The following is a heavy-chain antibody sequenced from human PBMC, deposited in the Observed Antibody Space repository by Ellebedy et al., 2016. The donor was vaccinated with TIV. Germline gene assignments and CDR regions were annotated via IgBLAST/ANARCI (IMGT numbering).Heavy chain of an antibody. V-gene: IGHV4-59*01. D-gene: IGHD3-16*01. CDR2: AFYTGSA. CDR1: GGSITPYY. Sequence: MPSETLSLTCTVSGGSITPYYWSWIRHPPGKGLAWIGSAFYTGSANYKPSLETRLTISISTSKTQFSLKLNSVTAADTAVYYCARMDHRIGGFRYFDYWGRGKLVTVSS. J-gene: IGHJ4*02. CDR3: ARMDHRIGGFRYFDY.